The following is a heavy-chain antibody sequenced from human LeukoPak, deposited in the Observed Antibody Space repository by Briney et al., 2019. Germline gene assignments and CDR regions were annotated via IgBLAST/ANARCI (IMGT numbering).Heavy chain of an antibody. V-gene: IGHV1-8*01. CDR2: MNPNSGNT. CDR3: ARASYGGNPSPSAVYYYYYYMDV. D-gene: IGHD4/OR15-4a*01. CDR1: GYTFTSYD. Sequence: ASVKVSCKASGYTFTSYDINWVRQATGPGLEWMGWMNPNSGNTGYAQKFQGRATMTRKTPIGKAYMELSSLRSEDTAVYYCARASYGGNPSPSAVYYYYYYMDVWGKGTTVTVSS. J-gene: IGHJ6*03.